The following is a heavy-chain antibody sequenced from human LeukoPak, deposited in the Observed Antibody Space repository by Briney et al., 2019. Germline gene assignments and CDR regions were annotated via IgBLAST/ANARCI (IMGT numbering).Heavy chain of an antibody. J-gene: IGHJ6*02. D-gene: IGHD5-18*01. CDR3: ASGYTYGMDV. CDR1: GFTCGSYW. V-gene: IGHV3-7*01. Sequence: GGSLRLSCAASGFTCGSYWMSWVRQAPGKGLEWVANINQDGSEKYYVDSVKGRFTISRDNAKNSLYLQMNSLRGEDTAVYYCASGYTYGMDVWGQGTTVTVSS. CDR2: INQDGSEK.